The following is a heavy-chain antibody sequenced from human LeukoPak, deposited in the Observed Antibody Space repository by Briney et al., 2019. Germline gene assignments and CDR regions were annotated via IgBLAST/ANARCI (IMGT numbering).Heavy chain of an antibody. V-gene: IGHV4-4*07. CDR1: GGSISSYY. D-gene: IGHD7-27*01. CDR2: IYTSGST. Sequence: SETLSLTCTVSGGSISSYYWSWIRQPAGKGREWIGRIYTSGSTNYNPSLKSRVTMSVDTSKNQFSLKLSSVTATDTAVYYCASWAPFWGSPSNDAFDIWGQGTMVTVSS. CDR3: ASWAPFWGSPSNDAFDI. J-gene: IGHJ3*02.